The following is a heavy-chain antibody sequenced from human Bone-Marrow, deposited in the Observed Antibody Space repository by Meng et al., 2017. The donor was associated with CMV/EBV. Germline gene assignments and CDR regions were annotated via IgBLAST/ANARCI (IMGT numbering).Heavy chain of an antibody. CDR2: ISSSSSTI. CDR3: ARYSSSSFFDY. J-gene: IGHJ4*02. V-gene: IGHV3-11*04. CDR1: GFTFSDYY. D-gene: IGHD6-6*01. Sequence: CAASGFTFSDYYMIWIRQAPGKGLEWVSYISSSSSTIYYADSVKGRFTISRDNAKNSLYLQMNSLRAEDTAVYYCARYSSSSFFDYWGQGTLVTVSS.